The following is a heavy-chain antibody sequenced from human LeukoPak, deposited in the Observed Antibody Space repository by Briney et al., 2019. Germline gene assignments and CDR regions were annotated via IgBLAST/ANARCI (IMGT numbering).Heavy chain of an antibody. D-gene: IGHD3-16*01. CDR1: GFIFKDYW. Sequence: GGSLRLSCAASGFIFKDYWMIWVRQAPGKGLEWVANIKQDGSEKYYVDSVKGRFAISRDNAKNSLYLQMNTLRAEDTAMYYCAKDAQPRSRWFDPWGQGTLVTVSS. V-gene: IGHV3-7*03. CDR3: AKDAQPRSRWFDP. CDR2: IKQDGSEK. J-gene: IGHJ5*02.